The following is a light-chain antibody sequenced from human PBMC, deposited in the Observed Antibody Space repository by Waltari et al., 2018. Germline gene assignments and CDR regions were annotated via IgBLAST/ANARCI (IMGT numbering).Light chain of an antibody. CDR1: QSVNSY. J-gene: IGKJ4*01. CDR2: DAS. CDR3: QQRKYWPPLT. Sequence: VLTQSPATLSLSPGERATLPCRASQSVNSYLAWYQPKPGQAPRLLIYDASNRATGIPARFSGSGSGTDFTLTISSLEPEDFAVYYCQQRKYWPPLTFGGGTKVEIK. V-gene: IGKV3-11*01.